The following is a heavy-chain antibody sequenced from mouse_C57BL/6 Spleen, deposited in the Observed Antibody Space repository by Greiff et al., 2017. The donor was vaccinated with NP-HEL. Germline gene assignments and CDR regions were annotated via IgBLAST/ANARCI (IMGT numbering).Heavy chain of an antibody. CDR3: ARAHYYGSSYYFDY. CDR2: ISDGGSYT. D-gene: IGHD1-1*01. J-gene: IGHJ2*01. V-gene: IGHV5-4*01. Sequence: EVHLVASGGGLFKPGGSLKLSCAASGFTFRSSAMSWVRHTPEKRLEWVATISDGGSYTYYPDNVKGRFTISRANAKNNLYLQMSHLKSEDTAMYYCARAHYYGSSYYFDYWGQGTTLTVSS. CDR1: GFTFRSSA.